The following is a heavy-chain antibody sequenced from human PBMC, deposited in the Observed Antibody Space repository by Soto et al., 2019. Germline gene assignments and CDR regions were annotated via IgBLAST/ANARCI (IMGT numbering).Heavy chain of an antibody. J-gene: IGHJ5*02. CDR3: AKDAYYYGSGLKNWFDP. V-gene: IGHV3-23*01. CDR1: GFTFISYA. CDR2: ISGSGGST. Sequence: GGSLRLSCAASGFTFISYAMSWVRQAPGKGLEWVSAISGSGGSTYYADSVKGRFTISRDSSKNTLYLQMNSLRAEDTAVYYCAKDAYYYGSGLKNWFDPWGQGTLVTVSS. D-gene: IGHD3-10*01.